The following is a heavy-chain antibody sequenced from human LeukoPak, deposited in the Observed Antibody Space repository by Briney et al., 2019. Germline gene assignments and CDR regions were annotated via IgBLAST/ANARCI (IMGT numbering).Heavy chain of an antibody. CDR1: GFTFSSYA. CDR3: AKGRTYYYYYMDV. CDR2: ISGSGGST. V-gene: IGHV3-23*01. Sequence: PGGSLRLSCAASGFTFSSYAMSWVRQAPGKGLEWVSAISGSGGSTYYADSVKGRFTISRDNSKNTLYLQMNSLRAEGTAVYYCAKGRTYYYYYMDVWGKGTTVTVSS. J-gene: IGHJ6*03.